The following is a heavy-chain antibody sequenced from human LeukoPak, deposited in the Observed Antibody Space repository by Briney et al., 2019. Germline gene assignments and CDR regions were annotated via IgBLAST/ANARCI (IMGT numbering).Heavy chain of an antibody. D-gene: IGHD1-14*01. V-gene: IGHV3-48*02. CDR3: ARGNRGLSPDY. Sequence: PGGSLRLSCAASGFAFSSYSMNWVRQAPGKGQEWVSYIGTSSSPKYYADSAKGRFTIARDNDKNSIYLQMDSLRDEDTAVYYCARGNRGLSPDYWGQGTLVTVSS. J-gene: IGHJ4*02. CDR1: GFAFSSYS. CDR2: IGTSSSPK.